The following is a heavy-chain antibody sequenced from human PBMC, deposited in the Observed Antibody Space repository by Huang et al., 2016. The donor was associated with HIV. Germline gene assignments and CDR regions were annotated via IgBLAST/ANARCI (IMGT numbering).Heavy chain of an antibody. D-gene: IGHD2-21*02. V-gene: IGHV7-4-1*02. CDR2: INTDTGKP. Sequence: QVHLVQSGSELKKPGASVKVPCKASGYTFTNYGVHWVRQAPGQGLEWMGVINTDTGKPRYAQGLTGRFVFSLDTSVNTAYLQISSLKAADRAIYYCVRVRRVMDTYCVADCSTLEAFDIWGQGTVVTVSA. J-gene: IGHJ3*02. CDR3: VRVRRVMDTYCVADCSTLEAFDI. CDR1: GYTFTNYG.